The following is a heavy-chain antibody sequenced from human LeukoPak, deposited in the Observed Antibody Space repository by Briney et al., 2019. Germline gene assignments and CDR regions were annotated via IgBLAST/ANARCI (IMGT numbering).Heavy chain of an antibody. J-gene: IGHJ4*02. CDR3: ARGQGIAVAGDLDY. Sequence: GASVKVSCKASGYSFASYAIGWVRQAPGQGLEWMGWISAYNGNTNYAQKLQGRVTMTTDTSTSTAYMELRSLRSDDTAVYYCARGQGIAVAGDLDYWGQGTLVTVSS. CDR1: GYSFASYA. D-gene: IGHD6-19*01. V-gene: IGHV1-18*01. CDR2: ISAYNGNT.